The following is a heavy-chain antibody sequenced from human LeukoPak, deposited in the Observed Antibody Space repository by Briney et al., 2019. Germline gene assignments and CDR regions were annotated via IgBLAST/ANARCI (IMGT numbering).Heavy chain of an antibody. J-gene: IGHJ4*02. CDR2: IYYSGST. D-gene: IGHD4-17*01. CDR1: GGSVSSSSYY. Sequence: SETLSLTCTVSGGSVSSSSYYWGWIRQPPGKGLEWIGSIYYSGSTYYNPSLKSRVTISVDTSKNQFSLKLSSVTAADTAVYYCARGMTTVTTSDYWGQGTLVTVSS. CDR3: ARGMTTVTTSDY. V-gene: IGHV4-39*07.